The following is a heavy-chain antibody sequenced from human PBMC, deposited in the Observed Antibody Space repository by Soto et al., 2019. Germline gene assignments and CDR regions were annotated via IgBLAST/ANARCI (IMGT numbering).Heavy chain of an antibody. V-gene: IGHV4-59*08. CDR2: IYYSGST. CDR1: GGSISSYY. Sequence: SETLSLTCTVSGGSISSYYWSWIRQPPGKGLEWIGYIYYSGSTNYNPSLKSRVTISVDTSKNQFSLKLSSVTAADTAVYYCASSTYCSGGSCYSGLDYWGQGTLVTVSS. CDR3: ASSTYCSGGSCYSGLDY. J-gene: IGHJ4*02. D-gene: IGHD2-15*01.